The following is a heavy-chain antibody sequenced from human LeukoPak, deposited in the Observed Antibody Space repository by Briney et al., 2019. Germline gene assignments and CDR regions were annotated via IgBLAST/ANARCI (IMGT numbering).Heavy chain of an antibody. V-gene: IGHV3-48*02. J-gene: IGHJ3*01. CDR3: ARYFDRSGFYRDAFDV. CDR1: GFTFSTYG. CDR2: ISYSDTAK. Sequence: GGSLRLSCAASGFTFSTYGMSWVRQAPGKGLEWLSYISYSDTAKYYADSVKGRFTISRDNAENSLHLQMNGLRDEDTAVYYCARYFDRSGFYRDAFDVWGQGTMVTVSS. D-gene: IGHD3-22*01.